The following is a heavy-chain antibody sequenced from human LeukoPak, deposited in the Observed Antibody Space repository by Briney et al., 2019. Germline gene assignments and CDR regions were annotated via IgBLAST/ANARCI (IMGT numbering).Heavy chain of an antibody. V-gene: IGHV3-30-3*01. CDR1: GFTFSSYA. Sequence: PGRSPRLSCAASGFTFSSYAMHWVRQAPGKGLEWVAVISYDGSNKYYADSVKGRFTISRDNSKNTLYLQMNSLRAEDTAVYYCARDMGSGYSFDYWGQGTLVTVSS. CDR3: ARDMGSGYSFDY. D-gene: IGHD3-22*01. J-gene: IGHJ4*02. CDR2: ISYDGSNK.